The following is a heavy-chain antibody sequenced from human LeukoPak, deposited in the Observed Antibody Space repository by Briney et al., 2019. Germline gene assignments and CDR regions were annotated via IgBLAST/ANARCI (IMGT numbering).Heavy chain of an antibody. CDR3: ASTYYDFWSGYSRPGYFDY. J-gene: IGHJ4*02. Sequence: SETLSLTRTVSGGSISSYYWSWIRQPPGKGLEWIGYIYYSGSTNYNPSLKSRVTISVDTSKNQFSLKLSSVTAADTAVYYCASTYYDFWSGYSRPGYFDYWGQGTLVTVSS. V-gene: IGHV4-59*08. CDR1: GGSISSYY. CDR2: IYYSGST. D-gene: IGHD3-3*01.